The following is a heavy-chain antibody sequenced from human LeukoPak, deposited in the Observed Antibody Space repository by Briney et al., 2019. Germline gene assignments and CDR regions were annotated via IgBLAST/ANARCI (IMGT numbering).Heavy chain of an antibody. CDR2: IKHNGDEL. V-gene: IGHV3-7*01. CDR1: GFTFSSCW. Sequence: PGGSLRLSCAASGFTFSSCWMTWVRQAPGKGLEWVANIKHNGDELNYVDSVEDRFTISRDNAKNSLYLHMTSLRAEDTAVYYCARELRTFDSWGQGTLVTVSS. CDR3: ARELRTFDS. D-gene: IGHD3-16*01. J-gene: IGHJ4*02.